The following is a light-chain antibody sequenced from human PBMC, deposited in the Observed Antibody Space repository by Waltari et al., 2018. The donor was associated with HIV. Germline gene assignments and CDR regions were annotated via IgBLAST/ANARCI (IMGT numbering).Light chain of an antibody. Sequence: IHMTQSPSSLSASVGDRVTITCQASQGIGNFLNWFLQKPGKAPKLLISDASNLRSGVPSRFSGTGSGTHFTLTISGLQPEDVATYYCQQYDNPNYSFGQGTKLEI. CDR1: QGIGNF. CDR2: DAS. CDR3: QQYDNPNYS. J-gene: IGKJ2*03. V-gene: IGKV1-33*01.